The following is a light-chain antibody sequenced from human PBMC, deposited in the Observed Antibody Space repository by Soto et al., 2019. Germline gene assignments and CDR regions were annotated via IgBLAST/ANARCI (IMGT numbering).Light chain of an antibody. J-gene: IGLJ1*01. CDR1: SSNIGINT. CDR3: AAWDDSLNGPV. Sequence: QSVLTQPPSASGTPGQRVTISCSGSSSNIGINTVNWYQQLPGTAPKLLIYSSNQRPSGVPDRFSGSKSGTSASLAISGLQSADEADYYCAAWDDSLNGPVFGTGTKLTVL. CDR2: SSN. V-gene: IGLV1-44*01.